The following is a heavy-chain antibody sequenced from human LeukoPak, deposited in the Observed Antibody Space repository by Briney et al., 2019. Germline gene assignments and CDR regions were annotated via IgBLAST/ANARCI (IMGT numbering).Heavy chain of an antibody. CDR1: GYSFTIYW. D-gene: IGHD2-2*01. Sequence: GKPLEISCKGSGYSFTIYWIGWVRQMPGKGLEWMGIIYPGDSDTRYSPSFEDQPTISADKSISTPYLQCRRLKGPEPAISFPARHPVQHTYCSSTSCYECSDFDIWGQGTMVTVSS. J-gene: IGHJ3*02. V-gene: IGHV5-51*01. CDR2: IYPGDSDT. CDR3: ARHPVQHTYCSSTSCYECSDFDI.